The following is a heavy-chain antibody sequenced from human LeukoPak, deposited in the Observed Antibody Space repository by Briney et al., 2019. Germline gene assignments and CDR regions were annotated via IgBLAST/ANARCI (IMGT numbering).Heavy chain of an antibody. CDR3: ARGGYNSYMNA. V-gene: IGHV3-48*03. D-gene: IGHD5-24*01. J-gene: IGHJ5*02. CDR2: ISSSGSTM. Sequence: GGSLRLSCAASGFDFTNYDMNWVRQAPGKGLEWITYISSSGSTMYYADSVKGRFTVSRDNAKSSLYLQMNSLRAEDTAVYYCARGGYNSYMNAWGQGALVTVSS. CDR1: GFDFTNYD.